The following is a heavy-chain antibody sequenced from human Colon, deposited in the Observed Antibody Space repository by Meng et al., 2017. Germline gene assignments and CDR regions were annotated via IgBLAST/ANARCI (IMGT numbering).Heavy chain of an antibody. V-gene: IGHV1-2*02. Sequence: ASVKVSCKTSGYTFTAYYIHWVRQAPGQGLEWMGWINPNSGDTNYAQKFQGRVTMTRDTSIPTAYMELSTLRSDDTAVYYCAAGYCTSISCHHKGDAFDIWGQGTMVTVSS. CDR1: GYTFTAYY. CDR2: INPNSGDT. J-gene: IGHJ3*02. D-gene: IGHD2-2*01. CDR3: AAGYCTSISCHHKGDAFDI.